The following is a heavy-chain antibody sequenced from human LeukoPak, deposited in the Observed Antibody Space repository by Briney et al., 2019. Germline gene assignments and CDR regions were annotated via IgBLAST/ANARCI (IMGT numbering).Heavy chain of an antibody. V-gene: IGHV1-8*03. Sequence: ASVKVSCKASGYTFTSYDINWVRQATGQGLEWMGWMNPNSGNTGYAQKLQDRVTITRNTSISTAYMELNSLRSEDTAVYYCAREYYDILTGLYYFDYWGQGTLVTVPS. J-gene: IGHJ4*02. CDR1: GYTFTSYD. CDR3: AREYYDILTGLYYFDY. CDR2: MNPNSGNT. D-gene: IGHD3-9*01.